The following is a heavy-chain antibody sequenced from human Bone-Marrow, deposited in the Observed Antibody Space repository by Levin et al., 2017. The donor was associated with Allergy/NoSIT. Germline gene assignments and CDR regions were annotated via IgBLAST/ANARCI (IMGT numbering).Heavy chain of an antibody. D-gene: IGHD5-18*01. J-gene: IGHJ3*02. V-gene: IGHV4-39*07. Sequence: PSETLSLTCTVSYDSINTNNYYWGWIRQPPGKGLEWIGNIFYSGTTYYNPSLKSRVTISVDTSKNHFSLKLTSLTAADTAVYYCARVAGKSSYGYSVTTFEIWGQGTMVTVSS. CDR2: IFYSGTT. CDR3: ARVAGKSSYGYSVTTFEI. CDR1: YDSINTNNYY.